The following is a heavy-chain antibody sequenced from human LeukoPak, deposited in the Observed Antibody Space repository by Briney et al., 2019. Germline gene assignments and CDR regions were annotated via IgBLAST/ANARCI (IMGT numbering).Heavy chain of an antibody. V-gene: IGHV5-51*01. CDR2: IYPSDSDA. CDR1: GYSFTSYW. J-gene: IGHJ4*02. D-gene: IGHD2-21*02. CDR3: ARGFPLCGGDCYDY. Sequence: GESLKISCKGSGYSFTSYWIGWARQMPGKGLEWMGIIYPSDSDARYSLSFQGQVTISADKSISTAYLQWSSLKASDTAIYYCARGFPLCGGDCYDYWGQGTLVTVSS.